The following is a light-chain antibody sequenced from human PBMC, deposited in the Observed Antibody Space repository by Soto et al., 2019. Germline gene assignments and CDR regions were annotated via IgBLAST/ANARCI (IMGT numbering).Light chain of an antibody. J-gene: IGLJ1*01. Sequence: YELTQPPSVSVSPGQTASITCSGDKLGDKYACWYQQKPGQSPVLVIYQDSKRPSGIPERFSGSNSGNTATLTISGTQAMDEADYYCQAWDSSTAFYVFGTGTKVTVL. CDR3: QAWDSSTAFYV. CDR1: KLGDKY. CDR2: QDS. V-gene: IGLV3-1*01.